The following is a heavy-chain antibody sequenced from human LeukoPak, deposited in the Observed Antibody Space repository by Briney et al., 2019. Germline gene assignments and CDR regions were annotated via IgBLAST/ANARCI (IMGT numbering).Heavy chain of an antibody. J-gene: IGHJ4*02. V-gene: IGHV3-30-3*01. CDR3: ARVRAAHYYDY. CDR2: ISYDGSKK. D-gene: IGHD6-6*01. CDR1: GFSLSGYG. Sequence: PGGSLRLSCAASGFSLSGYGMHWVRQAPGKGLEWVAVISYDGSKKYYADSVKGGFTIPRDNPKNTQYLEMNSLKAEDTAVYYCARVRAAHYYDYWGQGTLVTVSS.